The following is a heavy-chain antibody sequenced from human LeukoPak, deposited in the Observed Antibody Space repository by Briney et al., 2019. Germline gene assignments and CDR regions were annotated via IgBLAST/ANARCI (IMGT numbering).Heavy chain of an antibody. CDR1: GYTFTGYY. CDR2: INPNSGGT. Sequence: ASVKVSCKASGYTFTGYYMHWVRQAPGQGLEWMGWINPNSGGTNYAQKFQGRVTMTRDTSIGTAYMELSRLRSDDTAVYYCARDLAGIWAFDIWGQGAMVTVSS. D-gene: IGHD6-13*01. J-gene: IGHJ3*02. V-gene: IGHV1-2*02. CDR3: ARDLAGIWAFDI.